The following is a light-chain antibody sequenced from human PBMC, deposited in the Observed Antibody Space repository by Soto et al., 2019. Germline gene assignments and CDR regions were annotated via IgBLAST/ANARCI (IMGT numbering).Light chain of an antibody. CDR2: AAS. J-gene: IGKJ1*01. CDR3: QKYDTIPWA. V-gene: IGKV1-27*01. CDR1: QGIKKY. Sequence: DIQMTQSTSSLSASLGDRVTITCRASQGIKKYVAWYQQKPGKVPKLLIYAASSLQSGITSRFSGSGSGTDFTLTISSMQPEDVATYYCQKYDTIPWALGQGTKV.